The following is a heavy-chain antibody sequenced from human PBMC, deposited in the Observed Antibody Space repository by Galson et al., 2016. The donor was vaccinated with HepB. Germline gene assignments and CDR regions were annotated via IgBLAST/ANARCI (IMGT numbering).Heavy chain of an antibody. D-gene: IGHD4-17*01. CDR1: GFNFNDYN. Sequence: SLRLSCATSGFNFNDYNVHWVRQAPGKGLEWVAIIWYDGTIKFYADSVQGRFTISRDTSKNTVSLQVSSLSVEDAGFYYCAREFHGNYAVDYWGQGTLVAVSS. CDR2: IWYDGTIK. J-gene: IGHJ4*02. CDR3: AREFHGNYAVDY. V-gene: IGHV3-33*01.